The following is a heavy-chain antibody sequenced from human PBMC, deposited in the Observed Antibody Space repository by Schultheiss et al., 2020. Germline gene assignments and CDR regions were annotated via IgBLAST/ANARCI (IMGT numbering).Heavy chain of an antibody. CDR1: GLTFSSFE. D-gene: IGHD4-17*01. V-gene: IGHV3-21*01. CDR3: AKSGGTTVTRRWMDV. Sequence: GGSLKISCAASGLTFSSFEMNWVRQAPGKGLEWVSSISSSSSYIYYADSVKGRFTISRDNAKNSLYLQMNSLRAEDTAVYYCAKSGGTTVTRRWMDVWGKGTTVTVSS. CDR2: ISSSSSYI. J-gene: IGHJ6*04.